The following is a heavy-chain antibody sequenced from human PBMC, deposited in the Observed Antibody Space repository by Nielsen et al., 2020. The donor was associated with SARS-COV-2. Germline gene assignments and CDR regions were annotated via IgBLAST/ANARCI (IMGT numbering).Heavy chain of an antibody. CDR1: GGSFSSDA. J-gene: IGHJ5*02. V-gene: IGHV1-69*13. CDR2: ITPIFGTA. D-gene: IGHD2-2*01. Sequence: SVKVSCKASGGSFSSDAFNWVRQAPGQGLEWMGGITPIFGTAHYSQKFEDRVAITADESTSTVYLELSSLRSEDTAVYYCARDRAVVVPPSMVEGWFDPWGQGTLVTVSS. CDR3: ARDRAVVVPPSMVEGWFDP.